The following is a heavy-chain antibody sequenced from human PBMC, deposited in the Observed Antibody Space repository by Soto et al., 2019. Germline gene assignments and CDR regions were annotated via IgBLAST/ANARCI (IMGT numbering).Heavy chain of an antibody. J-gene: IGHJ3*02. CDR1: GGSFSGYY. V-gene: IGHV4-34*01. Sequence: PSETLSLTCAVYGGSFSGYYWSWIRQPPGKGLEWIGEINHSGSTNYNPSLKSRVTISVDTSKNQFSLKLSSVTAADTAVYYCASPSAVGALNHDAFDIWGQGTMVTVSS. CDR2: INHSGST. D-gene: IGHD1-26*01. CDR3: ASPSAVGALNHDAFDI.